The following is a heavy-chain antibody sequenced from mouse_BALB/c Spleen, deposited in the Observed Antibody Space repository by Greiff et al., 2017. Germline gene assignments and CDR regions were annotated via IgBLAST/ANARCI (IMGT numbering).Heavy chain of an antibody. J-gene: IGHJ4*01. D-gene: IGHD2-14*01. V-gene: IGHV5-6-5*01. CDR3: ARGEVRRNYAMDY. CDR2: ISSGGST. CDR1: GFTFSSYA. Sequence: EVQGVESGGGLVKPGGSLKLSCAASGFTFSSYAMSWVRQTPEKRLEWVASISSGGSTYYPDSVKGRFTISRDNARNILYLQMSSLRSEDTAMYYCARGEVRRNYAMDYWGQGTSVTVSS.